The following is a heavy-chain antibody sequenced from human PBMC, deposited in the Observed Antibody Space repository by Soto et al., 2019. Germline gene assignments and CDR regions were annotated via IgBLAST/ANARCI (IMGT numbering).Heavy chain of an antibody. CDR1: GFTFNIYS. J-gene: IGHJ4*02. Sequence: QVQLVESGGGVVQPGRSLRLSCTASGFTFNIYSMNWVRQAPGRGLEWVAVLSYDGSHKYYADSVKGRFTISRDDSKNALYLQMNSLRAEDTAVYFCVRSDSCWYKDYFDYWGQGTLVTVSS. CDR2: LSYDGSHK. D-gene: IGHD6-19*01. V-gene: IGHV3-30-3*01. CDR3: VRSDSCWYKDYFDY.